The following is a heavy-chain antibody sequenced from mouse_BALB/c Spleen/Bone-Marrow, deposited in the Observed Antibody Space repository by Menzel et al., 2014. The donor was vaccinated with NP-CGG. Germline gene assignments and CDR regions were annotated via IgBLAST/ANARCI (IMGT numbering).Heavy chain of an antibody. CDR3: AGITTVDY. CDR2: ISSGGTT. D-gene: IGHD1-1*01. V-gene: IGHV5-6-5*01. J-gene: IGHJ4*01. CDR1: GFTFSGYA. Sequence: EVKLVESGGGLVKPGGSLKLSCAASGFTFSGYAMSWVRQTPEKRLEWVASISSGGTTYYPDSVKGLFTISRDNARNILYLQMSSLRSEDTAMYYCAGITTVDYWGQGTSVTVSS.